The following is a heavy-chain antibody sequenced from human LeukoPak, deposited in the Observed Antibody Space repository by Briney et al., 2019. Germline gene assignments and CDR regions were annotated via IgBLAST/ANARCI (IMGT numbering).Heavy chain of an antibody. CDR1: VFTFSSYA. CDR3: TRYGDSGYDQFDY. Sequence: AGGSLRLSCAASVFTFSSYAMSWVRQAPGKGLEWVSAISGSGGSTYYADSVKGRFTISRDDSKNTAYLQMNSLKTEDTAVYYCTRYGDSGYDQFDYWGQGTLVTVSS. CDR2: ISGSGGST. D-gene: IGHD5-12*01. J-gene: IGHJ4*02. V-gene: IGHV3-23*01.